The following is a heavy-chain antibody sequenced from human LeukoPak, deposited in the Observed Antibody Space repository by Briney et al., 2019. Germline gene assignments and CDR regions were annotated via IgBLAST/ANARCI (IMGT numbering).Heavy chain of an antibody. CDR1: GGTFSSYA. J-gene: IGHJ4*02. CDR2: IIPIFGTA. D-gene: IGHD2-2*01. V-gene: IGHV1-69*01. Sequence: SVKVSCKASGGTFSSYAINWVRQAPGRGLEWMGGIIPIFGTANYAQKFQDRVTITADESTSTAYMELSSLRSEDTAIYYCASRLYCSNTRCRNFPFAYWGQGTLVTVSS. CDR3: ASRLYCSNTRCRNFPFAY.